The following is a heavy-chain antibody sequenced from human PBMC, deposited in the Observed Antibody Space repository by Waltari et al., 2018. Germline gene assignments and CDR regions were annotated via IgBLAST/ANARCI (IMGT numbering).Heavy chain of an antibody. CDR3: ARNHYDILTGYRHDAFDI. D-gene: IGHD3-9*01. CDR1: GGSISSGGYY. Sequence: QVQLQESGPGLVKPSQTLSLTCTFSGGSISSGGYYWSWIRQHPGKGLEWIGYIYYSGNTYYNPSLKSRVTISVDTSKNQFSLKLSSVTAADTAVYYCARNHYDILTGYRHDAFDIWGQGTMVTVSS. V-gene: IGHV4-31*03. CDR2: IYYSGNT. J-gene: IGHJ3*02.